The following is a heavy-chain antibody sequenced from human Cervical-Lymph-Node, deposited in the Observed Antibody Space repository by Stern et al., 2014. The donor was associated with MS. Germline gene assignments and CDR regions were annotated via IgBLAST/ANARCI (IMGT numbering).Heavy chain of an antibody. V-gene: IGHV5-51*01. J-gene: IGHJ6*02. D-gene: IGHD2-15*01. CDR2: IYPGDSDT. CDR3: ARLGVVASTHSGMDV. CDR1: GYRFSSYW. Sequence: EVQLVESGAEVKKPGESLKISCQGSGYRFSSYWIAWVRQMPGKGLEWMGIIYPGDSDTKYGPSFQGQVPISVDKSISTAYLQWSSLKASDTGTFYCARLGVVASTHSGMDVWGQGTTVTVSS.